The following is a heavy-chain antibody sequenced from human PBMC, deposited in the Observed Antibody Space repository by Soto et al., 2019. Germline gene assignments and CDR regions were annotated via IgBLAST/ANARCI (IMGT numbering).Heavy chain of an antibody. J-gene: IGHJ6*02. CDR2: ISYDGSNK. CDR1: GFTFSSYG. D-gene: IGHD5-12*01. V-gene: IGHV3-30*03. CDR3: AREDSGYDTSYYSHYAMVV. Sequence: GGSLRLSCAASGFTFSSYGMHWVRQAPGKGLEWVTFISYDGSNKYYADSVKGRFTISRDNAKNTLYLQMNSLRAEDTAVYYCAREDSGYDTSYYSHYAMVVWGQGTTVTVSS.